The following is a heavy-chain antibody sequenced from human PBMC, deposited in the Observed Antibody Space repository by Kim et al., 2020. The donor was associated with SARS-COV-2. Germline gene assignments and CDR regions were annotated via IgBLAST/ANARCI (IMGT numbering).Heavy chain of an antibody. D-gene: IGHD6-13*01. Sequence: PSLKSRVTISVDTSKNQFSLKLSSVTAADTAVYYCARVGSSWYAYWYFDLWGRGTLVTVSS. CDR3: ARVGSSWYAYWYFDL. J-gene: IGHJ2*01. V-gene: IGHV4-59*01.